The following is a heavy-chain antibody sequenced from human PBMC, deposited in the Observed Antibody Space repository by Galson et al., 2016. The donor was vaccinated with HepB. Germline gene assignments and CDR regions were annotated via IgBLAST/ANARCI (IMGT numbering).Heavy chain of an antibody. Sequence: LRLSCAASGFTLSSYGIHWVRQAPGKGLEWVAVIWYDGVNTYYADSVKGRFTISRDNSKNTLYLQMNSLRAEDTAVYYCARQAFTNWNPFDYWGQGTLVTVSS. CDR2: IWYDGVNT. D-gene: IGHD1-1*01. J-gene: IGHJ4*02. CDR1: GFTLSSYG. CDR3: ARQAFTNWNPFDY. V-gene: IGHV3-33*01.